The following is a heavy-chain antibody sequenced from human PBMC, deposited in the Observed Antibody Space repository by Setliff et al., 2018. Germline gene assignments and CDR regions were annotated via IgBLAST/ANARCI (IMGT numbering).Heavy chain of an antibody. Sequence: SETLSLTCAVSGGSLNSGSYYWSWIRQPAGQRLEWVGRLHTSGSTNYNPSLKGRVTISVDTSRNQFSLNLTSVTAADTAVYYCARLSWNGLRYYGLDVWGQGTTVTVSS. V-gene: IGHV4-61*02. CDR2: LHTSGST. CDR1: GGSLNSGSYY. CDR3: ARLSWNGLRYYGLDV. D-gene: IGHD3-3*01. J-gene: IGHJ6*02.